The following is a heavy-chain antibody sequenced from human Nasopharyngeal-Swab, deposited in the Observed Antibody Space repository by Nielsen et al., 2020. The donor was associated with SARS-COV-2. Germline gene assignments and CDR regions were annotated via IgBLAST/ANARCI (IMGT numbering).Heavy chain of an antibody. CDR3: ARDPQYSSSWSYYYYYGMDV. Sequence: GESLKISCAASGFTFSSYSMNWVRQAPGKGLEWVSYISSSSSTIYYADSVKGRFTISRDNAKNSLYLQMNSLRDEDTAVYYCARDPQYSSSWSYYYYYGMDVWGQGTTVIVSS. D-gene: IGHD6-13*01. J-gene: IGHJ6*02. V-gene: IGHV3-48*02. CDR2: ISSSSSTI. CDR1: GFTFSSYS.